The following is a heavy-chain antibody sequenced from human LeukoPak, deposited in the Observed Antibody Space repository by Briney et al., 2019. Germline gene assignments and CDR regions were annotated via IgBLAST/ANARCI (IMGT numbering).Heavy chain of an antibody. CDR3: ARDSARIFGVVIGYYYYGMDV. CDR1: GYTSTGYY. CDR2: INPNSGGT. Sequence: GSVKVSCKASGYTSTGYYMHWVRQAPGQGLEWMGRINPNSGGTNYAQKFQGRVTMTRDTSISTAYMEPSRLRSDDTAVYYCARDSARIFGVVIGYYYYGMDVWGQGTTVTVSS. J-gene: IGHJ6*02. V-gene: IGHV1-2*06. D-gene: IGHD3-3*02.